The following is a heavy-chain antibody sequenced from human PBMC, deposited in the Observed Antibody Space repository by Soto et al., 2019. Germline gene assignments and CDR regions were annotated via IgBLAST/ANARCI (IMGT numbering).Heavy chain of an antibody. Sequence: TLSLTCTVSGGSISSGDYYWTWIRQPPGKGLEWMGYIYYTGNTYYNSSLKSRLSISLDTSKNQFSLRLTSVTAADTAVYYCARVLTSVAADYWGRGTLVTVSS. CDR3: ARVLTSVAADY. CDR1: GGSISSGDYY. CDR2: IYYTGNT. D-gene: IGHD3-9*01. V-gene: IGHV4-30-4*01. J-gene: IGHJ4*02.